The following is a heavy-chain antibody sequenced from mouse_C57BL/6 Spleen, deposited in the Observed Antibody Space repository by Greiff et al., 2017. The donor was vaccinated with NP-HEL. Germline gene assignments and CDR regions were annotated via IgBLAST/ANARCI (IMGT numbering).Heavy chain of an antibody. J-gene: IGHJ2*01. CDR2: IYPGDGDT. CDR3: ARRDYYGSSYLDY. V-gene: IGHV1-82*01. D-gene: IGHD1-1*01. CDR1: GYAFSSSW. Sequence: VKLQESGPELVKPGASVKISCKASGYAFSSSWMNWVKQRPGKGLEWIGRIYPGDGDTNYNGKFKGKATLTADKSSSTAYMQLSSLTSEDSAVYFCARRDYYGSSYLDYWGKGTTLTVSS.